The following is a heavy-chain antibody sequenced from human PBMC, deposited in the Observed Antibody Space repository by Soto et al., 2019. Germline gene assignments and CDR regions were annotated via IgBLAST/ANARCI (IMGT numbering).Heavy chain of an antibody. CDR2: IYHSGST. CDR3: ARDFTDANVVVTAIRVWFDP. J-gene: IGHJ5*02. Sequence: SETLSLTCAVSGYSISSGYYWGWIRQPPGKGLEWIGSIYHSGSTYYNPSLKSRVTISVDTSKNQFSLKLSSVTAADTAVYYYARDFTDANVVVTAIRVWFDPWGQGTLVTVSS. V-gene: IGHV4-38-2*02. CDR1: GYSISSGYY. D-gene: IGHD2-21*02.